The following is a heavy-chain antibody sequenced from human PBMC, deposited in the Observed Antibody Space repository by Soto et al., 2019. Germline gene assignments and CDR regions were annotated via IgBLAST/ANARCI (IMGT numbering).Heavy chain of an antibody. Sequence: SETLCLTCAVSGGSISSSNWWSWVRQPPGKGLEWIGEIYHSGSTNYNPSLKSRVTISVDKSKNQFSLKLSSVTAADTAVYYCARVRNSGGNFDWLSQGYYFDYWGQGTLVTVSS. D-gene: IGHD3-9*01. V-gene: IGHV4-4*02. CDR3: ARVRNSGGNFDWLSQGYYFDY. J-gene: IGHJ4*02. CDR2: IYHSGST. CDR1: GGSISSSNW.